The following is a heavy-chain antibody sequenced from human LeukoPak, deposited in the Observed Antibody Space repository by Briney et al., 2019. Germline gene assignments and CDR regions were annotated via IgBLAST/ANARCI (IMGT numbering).Heavy chain of an antibody. D-gene: IGHD6-13*01. CDR2: IIPIFGTA. V-gene: IGHV1-69*05. J-gene: IGHJ6*03. CDR1: GGTFSSYA. Sequence: VASVKVSCKASGGTFSSYAISWVRQAPGQGLEWMGGIIPIFGTANYAQKFQGRVTITTDESTSTAYMELSSLRSEDTAVYYCARGVSSSWYGDYCYYYMDVWGKGTTVTVSS. CDR3: ARGVSSSWYGDYCYYYMDV.